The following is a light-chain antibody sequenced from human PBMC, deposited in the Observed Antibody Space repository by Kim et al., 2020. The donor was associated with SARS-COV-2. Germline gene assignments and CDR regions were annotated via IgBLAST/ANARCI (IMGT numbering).Light chain of an antibody. CDR2: EVS. J-gene: IGLJ2*01. V-gene: IGLV2-23*02. Sequence: SITISCTGTSSDVGSYNRVFWYQQHPGKATKLMIYEVSKRPSGVSNRFAGSKSGNTASLTISGLQAEDEADYYCCSYAGSSTFYVVFGGGTQLTVL. CDR1: SSDVGSYNR. CDR3: CSYAGSSTFYVV.